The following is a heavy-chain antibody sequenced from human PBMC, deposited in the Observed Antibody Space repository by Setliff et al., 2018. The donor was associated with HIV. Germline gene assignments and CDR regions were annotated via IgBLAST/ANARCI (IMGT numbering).Heavy chain of an antibody. J-gene: IGHJ5*02. CDR2: IHYSGST. CDR3: ARQRFGELFYWFDP. D-gene: IGHD3-10*01. V-gene: IGHV4-59*08. Sequence: PSETLSLTCTVSGGSISSHYWSWIRQPPGKGLEWIGYIHYSGSTNYNPSLKSRVTISVDTSKNQFSLKLSSATAADTAVYYCARQRFGELFYWFDPWGQGTLVTVSS. CDR1: GGSISSHY.